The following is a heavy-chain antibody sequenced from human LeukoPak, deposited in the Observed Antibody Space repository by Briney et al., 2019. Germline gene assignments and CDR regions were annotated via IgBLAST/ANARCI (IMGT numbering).Heavy chain of an antibody. CDR3: AKDSSGHQQPRNFGI. J-gene: IGHJ3*02. CDR1: GFTFDDYA. V-gene: IGHV3-9*01. CDR2: ISWNSGSI. D-gene: IGHD1-14*01. Sequence: GRSLGLSCAASGFTFDDYAMHWVRQAPGKGLEWVSGISWNSGSIGYADSVKGRFTISRDNAKNSLYLQMNSLRTEDTALYYCAKDSSGHQQPRNFGIWGQGTMVTVSS.